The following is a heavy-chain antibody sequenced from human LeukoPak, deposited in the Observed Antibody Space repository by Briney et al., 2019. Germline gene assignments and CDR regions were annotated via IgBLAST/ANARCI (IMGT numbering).Heavy chain of an antibody. J-gene: IGHJ6*03. CDR2: IYYSGST. D-gene: IGHD1-26*01. CDR3: AREKNSGSYISLYYYYYYMDV. Sequence: SETLSLTCTVSGGSISSSSYYWGWIRQPPGKGLEWIGSIYYSGSTYYNPSLKSRVTISVDTSKNQFSLKLSSVTAADTAVYYCAREKNSGSYISLYYYYYYMDVRRKGTTVTVS. CDR1: GGSISSSSYY. V-gene: IGHV4-39*07.